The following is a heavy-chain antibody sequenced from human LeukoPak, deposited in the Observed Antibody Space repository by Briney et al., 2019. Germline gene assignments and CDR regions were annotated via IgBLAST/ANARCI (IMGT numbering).Heavy chain of an antibody. V-gene: IGHV1-18*01. CDR3: ARDWGSIKVIADY. D-gene: IGHD7-27*01. J-gene: IGHJ4*02. CDR1: GYTFTSYG. Sequence: ASVKVSCKATGYTFTSYGISWVRQAPGQGLEWMGWISSNSDNTNYAQRLQGRVTMTTDTSTSTAYMELRSLRSDDTALYFCARDWGSIKVIADYWGQGTLVTVSS. CDR2: ISSNSDNT.